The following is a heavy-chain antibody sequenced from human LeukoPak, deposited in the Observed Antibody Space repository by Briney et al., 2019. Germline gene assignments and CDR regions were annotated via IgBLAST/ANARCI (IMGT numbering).Heavy chain of an antibody. CDR3: TRERYFDRFRTNEFDY. CDR2: IRSKAYGGTT. Sequence: GGSLRLSCTASGFTFGDYAMSWVRQAPGKGLEWVGFIRSKAYGGTTEYAASVKGRFTISRDDSKSIAYLQMNSLKTEDTAVYYCTRERYFDRFRTNEFDYWGQGTLVTVSS. D-gene: IGHD3-9*01. J-gene: IGHJ4*02. CDR1: GFTFGDYA. V-gene: IGHV3-49*04.